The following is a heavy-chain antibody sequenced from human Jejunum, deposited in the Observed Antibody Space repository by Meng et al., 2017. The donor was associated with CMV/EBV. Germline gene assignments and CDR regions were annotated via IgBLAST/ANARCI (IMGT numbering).Heavy chain of an antibody. V-gene: IGHV4-39*01. CDR1: GGTISDSDYD. CDR2: VYYTGTT. J-gene: IGHJ3*01. CDR3: ARPGYSGYGDAFDL. Sequence: GGTISDSDYDWGWIRQPPGKGREWIGSVYYTGTTHYSPSFSSRVTISVDTSKNEFSLKLNSVTAADTSVYFCARPGYSGYGDAFDLWGQGTMVTVSS. D-gene: IGHD5-12*01.